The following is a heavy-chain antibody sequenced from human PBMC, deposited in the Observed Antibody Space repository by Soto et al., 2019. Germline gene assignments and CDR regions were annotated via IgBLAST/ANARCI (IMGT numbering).Heavy chain of an antibody. J-gene: IGHJ6*02. CDR1: GGTFSSYA. CDR3: ARGGITMVRGVIIRRSYYYYGMDV. CDR2: IIPIFGTA. Sequence: SGKFSCKASGGTFSSYAISWVRQAPGQGLEWMGGIIPIFGTANYAQKFQGRVTITADESTSTAYMELSSLRSEDTAVYYCARGGITMVRGVIIRRSYYYYGMDVWGQGTT. D-gene: IGHD3-10*01. V-gene: IGHV1-69*13.